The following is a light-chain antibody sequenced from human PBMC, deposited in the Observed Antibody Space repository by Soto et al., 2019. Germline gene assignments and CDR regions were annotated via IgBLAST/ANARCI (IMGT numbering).Light chain of an antibody. V-gene: IGKV1-27*01. CDR1: QGISNY. CDR3: QKYNNAPRT. J-gene: IGKJ1*01. CDR2: AAS. Sequence: DIQMTQSPSSLSASVGGTVTITCRASQGISNYLAWYQQKPGQVPNLLIYAASTLQSGVPSRFSGNGSGTDFTLTISSLRPEDVATYYCQKYNNAPRTFGQGTKVEI.